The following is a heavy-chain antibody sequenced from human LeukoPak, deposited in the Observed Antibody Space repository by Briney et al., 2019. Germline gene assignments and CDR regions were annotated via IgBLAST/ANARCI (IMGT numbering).Heavy chain of an antibody. Sequence: KPSETLSLTCTVSGGSISSSSYYWGWIRQPPGKGLEWIGSIYYSGSTYYNPSLKSRVTISVDTSKNQFSLKLSSVTAADTAVYYCARHSLGYCSGGSCYIGYWGQGTLVTVSS. D-gene: IGHD2-15*01. J-gene: IGHJ4*02. CDR2: IYYSGST. CDR3: ARHSLGYCSGGSCYIGY. V-gene: IGHV4-39*01. CDR1: GGSISSSSYY.